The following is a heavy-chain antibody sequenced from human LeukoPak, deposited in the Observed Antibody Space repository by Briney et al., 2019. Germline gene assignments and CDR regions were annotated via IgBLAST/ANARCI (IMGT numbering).Heavy chain of an antibody. V-gene: IGHV3-66*01. D-gene: IGHD6-13*01. CDR1: GFTTSGNY. CDR3: ARVPFTSSLGDYFDY. Sequence: GGSRRLSCAASGFTTSGNYITWVRQAPGKGLQWVSVIYSGGRTNYADSVKGRFSISRDNSNDTVYLQLNSLRTEDTAVYFCARVPFTSSLGDYFDYWGQGTLVTVSS. CDR2: IYSGGRT. J-gene: IGHJ4*02.